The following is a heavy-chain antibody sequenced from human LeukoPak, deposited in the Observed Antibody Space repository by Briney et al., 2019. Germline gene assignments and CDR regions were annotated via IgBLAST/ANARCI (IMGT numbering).Heavy chain of an antibody. CDR3: VRPVCVNDTCYSYYDH. Sequence: GESLKFSSKASGDKSFNYWIGWVRQKPGSGLEWMGIIYPGDSDTIYSPSFQGHVTLSADKSITTAYLQWISLNASDTAMYDCVRPVCVNDTCYSYYDHWGQGTMVTVSS. J-gene: IGHJ4*02. CDR2: IYPGDSDT. CDR1: GDKSFNYW. V-gene: IGHV5-51*01. D-gene: IGHD2-21*02.